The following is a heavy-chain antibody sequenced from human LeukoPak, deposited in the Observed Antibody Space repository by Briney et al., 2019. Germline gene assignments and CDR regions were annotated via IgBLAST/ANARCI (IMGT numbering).Heavy chain of an antibody. CDR1: GFTFSSYA. Sequence: GESLRLSCAASGFTFSSYAMYWVRRTPGKGLEYVSVISGNGVSTHYATSVKGRFTISRDNSKNTLYLQMGSLRAEDMAVYYCARDASDIVVVPAAVGPFDLWGQGTLVTVSS. V-gene: IGHV3-64*01. CDR2: ISGNGVST. D-gene: IGHD2-2*01. J-gene: IGHJ4*02. CDR3: ARDASDIVVVPAAVGPFDL.